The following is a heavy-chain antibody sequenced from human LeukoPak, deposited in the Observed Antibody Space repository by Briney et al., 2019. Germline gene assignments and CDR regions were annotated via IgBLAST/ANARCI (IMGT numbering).Heavy chain of an antibody. CDR3: ARDRSAYDYDKRWFYYYMDV. CDR1: GYTFTGHY. Sequence: ASVKVSCKASGYTFTGHYTHWVRQAPGQGLEWIGWINPNNGGTNYAQKFQGRVTMTRDTSISTAYMELSRLRSDDTAVYYCARDRSAYDYDKRWFYYYMDVWGKGTTVTISS. J-gene: IGHJ6*03. V-gene: IGHV1-2*02. D-gene: IGHD5-12*01. CDR2: INPNNGGT.